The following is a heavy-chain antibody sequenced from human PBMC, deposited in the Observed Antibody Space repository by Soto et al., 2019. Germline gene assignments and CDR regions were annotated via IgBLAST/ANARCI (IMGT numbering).Heavy chain of an antibody. CDR3: ARDHNGYNWNYEYFDY. Sequence: QVQLVQSGAEVKKPGSSAKVSCKASGGTFSSYTISWVRQAPGQGLEWMGRIIPILGIANYAQKFQGRVTITADKSTSTAYMELSSLRSEDTAVYYCARDHNGYNWNYEYFDYWGQGTLVTVSS. CDR1: GGTFSSYT. V-gene: IGHV1-69*08. CDR2: IIPILGIA. J-gene: IGHJ4*02. D-gene: IGHD1-7*01.